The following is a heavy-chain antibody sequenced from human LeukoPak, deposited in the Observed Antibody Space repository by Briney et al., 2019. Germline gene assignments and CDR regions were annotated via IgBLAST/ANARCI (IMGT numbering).Heavy chain of an antibody. Sequence: ASVKVSCKASGYTFTNYGISWVRQAPGQGLEWMGWISGYNGKTNYAQKLQGRVTMTTDTSASTAYMELRSLRSDDTAVYYCARDTAIAVAGTGDFDYWGQGTLVTVSS. J-gene: IGHJ4*02. CDR3: ARDTAIAVAGTGDFDY. V-gene: IGHV1-18*01. D-gene: IGHD6-13*01. CDR2: ISGYNGKT. CDR1: GYTFTNYG.